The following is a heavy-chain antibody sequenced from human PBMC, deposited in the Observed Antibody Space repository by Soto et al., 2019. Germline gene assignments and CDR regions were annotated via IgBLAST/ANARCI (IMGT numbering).Heavy chain of an antibody. Sequence: ASVKVSCKASGYTFTGYYMHWVRQAPGQGLEWMGWINPNSGGTNYAQKFQGRVTMTRDMSISTAYMELSRLRSDDTAVYYCPCSLGYCSSTSCYTLDYYYYGMDVWGQGTTVTVPS. D-gene: IGHD2-2*02. CDR2: INPNSGGT. CDR3: PCSLGYCSSTSCYTLDYYYYGMDV. V-gene: IGHV1-2*02. CDR1: GYTFTGYY. J-gene: IGHJ6*02.